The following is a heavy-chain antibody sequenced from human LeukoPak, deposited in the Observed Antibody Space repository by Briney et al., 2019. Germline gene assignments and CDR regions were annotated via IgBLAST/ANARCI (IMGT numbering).Heavy chain of an antibody. CDR3: AREGGSSGYYQNLDY. V-gene: IGHV1-2*02. Sequence: ASVKVSCKASGCTFTGYYMHWVRQAPGQGLEWMGWINPNSGGTNYAQKFQGRVTMTRDTSISTAYMELSRLRSDDTAVYYCAREGGSSGYYQNLDYWGQGTLVTVSS. CDR2: INPNSGGT. CDR1: GCTFTGYY. D-gene: IGHD3-22*01. J-gene: IGHJ4*02.